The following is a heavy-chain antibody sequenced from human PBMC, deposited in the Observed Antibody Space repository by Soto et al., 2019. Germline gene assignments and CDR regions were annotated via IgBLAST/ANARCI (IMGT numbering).Heavy chain of an antibody. V-gene: IGHV4-39*01. CDR2: IYYSGST. CDR1: GGSISSSSYY. J-gene: IGHJ4*02. D-gene: IGHD3-22*01. CDR3: ARPPQRNYYDSSGYYTQADY. Sequence: SETLSLTCTVSGGSISSSSYYWGWIRQPPGKGLEWIGSIYYSGSTYYNPSLKSRVTISVDTSKNQFSLKLSSVTAADTAVYYCARPPQRNYYDSSGYYTQADYCGQGTLVTVSS.